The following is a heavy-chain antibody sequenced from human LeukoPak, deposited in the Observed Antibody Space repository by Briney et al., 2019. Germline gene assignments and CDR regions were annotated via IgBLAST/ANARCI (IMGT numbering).Heavy chain of an antibody. CDR2: ISSSTSTI. D-gene: IGHD3-10*01. Sequence: GGSLRLSCAASGFTFSSYSMNWVRQAPGKGLEWVSHISSSTSTIYYADSVKGRFTISRDNAKNSLYLQMNSLRAEDTAVYYCAREYRSGDFDYWGQGTLVTVSS. CDR3: AREYRSGDFDY. J-gene: IGHJ4*02. CDR1: GFTFSSYS. V-gene: IGHV3-48*01.